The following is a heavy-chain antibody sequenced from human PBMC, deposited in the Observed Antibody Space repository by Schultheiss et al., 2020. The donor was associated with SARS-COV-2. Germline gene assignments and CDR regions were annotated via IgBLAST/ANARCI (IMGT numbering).Heavy chain of an antibody. CDR1: GGSISSYS. CDR2: IFYSGTT. D-gene: IGHD3-10*01. J-gene: IGHJ4*02. V-gene: IGHV4-59*01. Sequence: SETLSLTCTVSGGSISSYSWSWVRQPPGKGLEWIGYIFYSGTTNYNPSLKSRVTISVDTSKNQFSLKLSSVTAADTAVYYCALSLGDGFDYWGQGSLVTVSS. CDR3: ALSLGDGFDY.